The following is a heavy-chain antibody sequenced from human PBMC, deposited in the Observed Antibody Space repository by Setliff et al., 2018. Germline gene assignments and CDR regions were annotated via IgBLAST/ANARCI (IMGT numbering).Heavy chain of an antibody. D-gene: IGHD4-17*01. CDR2: ISTRNDDT. J-gene: IGHJ4*01. CDR3: ARRSGDRGMTTGWPDDFDY. Sequence: ASVKVSCKASGYTFTAYYIHWVRQSPGQGLEWMGWISTRNDDTGYAQKFKGRVTLTTDTSTNTAYMELRSLRSDDTAVYYCARRSGDRGMTTGWPDDFDYWGRGTLVTVSS. V-gene: IGHV1-18*04. CDR1: GYTFTAYY.